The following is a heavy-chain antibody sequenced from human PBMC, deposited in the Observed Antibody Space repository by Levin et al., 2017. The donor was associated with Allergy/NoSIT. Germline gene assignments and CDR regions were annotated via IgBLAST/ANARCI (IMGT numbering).Heavy chain of an antibody. CDR3: ARAIIDPNWNDPGNDAFDI. CDR1: GGSFSGYY. J-gene: IGHJ3*02. V-gene: IGHV4-34*01. Sequence: SETLSLTCAVYGGSFSGYYWSWIRQPPGKGLEWIGEINHSGSTNYNPSLKSRVTISVDTSKNQFSLKLSSVTAADTAVYYCARAIIDPNWNDPGNDAFDIWGQGTMVTVSS. D-gene: IGHD1-20*01. CDR2: INHSGST.